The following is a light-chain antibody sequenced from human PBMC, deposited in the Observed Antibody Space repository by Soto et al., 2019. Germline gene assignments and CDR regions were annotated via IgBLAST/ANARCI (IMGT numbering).Light chain of an antibody. CDR1: QSISTW. CDR3: QQASSFPPT. J-gene: IGKJ5*01. V-gene: IGKV1-5*01. Sequence: DIQMTQSPSTLSASAGDTVTITCRASQSISTWLAWYQQKPGKAPQLLIFDASSLQSGVPSRFSGSGSGTEFTLTISSLQPEDFATYYCQQASSFPPTFGQGTRLEIK. CDR2: DAS.